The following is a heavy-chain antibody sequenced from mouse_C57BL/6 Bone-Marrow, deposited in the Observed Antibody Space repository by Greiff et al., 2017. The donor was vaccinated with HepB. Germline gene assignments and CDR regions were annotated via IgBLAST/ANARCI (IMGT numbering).Heavy chain of an antibody. J-gene: IGHJ2*01. CDR1: GYTFTSYW. CDR2: IYPSDSET. V-gene: IGHV1-61*01. CDR3: PYYYGSSYDY. Sequence: QVQLKQPGAELVRPGSSVKLSCKASGYTFTSYWMDWVKQRPGQGLEWIGNIYPSDSETHYNQKFKDKATLTVDKSSSTAYMQLSSLTSEDSAVYYFPYYYGSSYDYWGQGTTLTVSS. D-gene: IGHD1-1*01.